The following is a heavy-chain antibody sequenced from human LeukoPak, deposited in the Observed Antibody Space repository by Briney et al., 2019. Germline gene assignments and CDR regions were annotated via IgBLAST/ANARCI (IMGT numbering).Heavy chain of an antibody. Sequence: ASVKVSCKASGYTFTSYGISWVRQAPGQGREWMGWISAYNGNTNYAQKLQGRVTMTTDTSTSTAYMELRSLRSDDTAVYYCARAGSILTGSLVFDLGGQGTLVTVSS. J-gene: IGHJ4*02. D-gene: IGHD3-9*01. CDR2: ISAYNGNT. CDR3: ARAGSILTGSLVFDL. V-gene: IGHV1-18*04. CDR1: GYTFTSYG.